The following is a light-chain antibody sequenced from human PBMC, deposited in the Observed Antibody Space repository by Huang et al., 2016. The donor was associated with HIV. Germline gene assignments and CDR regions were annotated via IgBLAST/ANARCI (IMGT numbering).Light chain of an antibody. CDR3: QQYYIYPHA. CDR2: GAS. J-gene: IGKJ2*01. CDR1: QGISSY. Sequence: AIRMTQSPSSLSASTGDRVTITCRASQGISSYLAWYQQKPGKAPNLLLSGASTLQSGVPLRFSGSGFGTDFTLTIDGLQSEDLGTYHCQQYYIYPHAFGQGTKLEI. V-gene: IGKV1-8*01.